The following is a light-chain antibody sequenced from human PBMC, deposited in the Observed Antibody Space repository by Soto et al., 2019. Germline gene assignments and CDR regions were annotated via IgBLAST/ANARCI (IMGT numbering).Light chain of an antibody. V-gene: IGKV4-1*01. CDR2: WAS. CDR1: QSVLYSSKNKNF. J-gene: IGKJ4*01. CDR3: QQYFSTPLT. Sequence: DIVMTQSPDSLAVSLGERATINCKSSQSVLYSSKNKNFLAWYQQKPGQPPKLPIYWASTRDSGVPDRFSGGGSGTDFTLTISSLQAEDVAVYYCQQYFSTPLTFGGGTKVEIK.